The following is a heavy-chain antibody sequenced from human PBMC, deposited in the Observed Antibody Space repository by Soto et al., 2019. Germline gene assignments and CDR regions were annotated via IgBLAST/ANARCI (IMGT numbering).Heavy chain of an antibody. J-gene: IGHJ5*02. V-gene: IGHV3-74*01. CDR2: ISGDGSTT. CDR3: VRANLGIVP. CDR1: GFTFSTYW. D-gene: IGHD1-26*01. Sequence: EVQLVESGGGLVQPGGSLRLSCAASGFTFSTYWMYWVRQAPGKGLVWVTRISGDGSTTNYADSVKGRFIISRDNARNTLYLQMNSLRADDTAVYYCVRANLGIVPWGQGTLVTVSA.